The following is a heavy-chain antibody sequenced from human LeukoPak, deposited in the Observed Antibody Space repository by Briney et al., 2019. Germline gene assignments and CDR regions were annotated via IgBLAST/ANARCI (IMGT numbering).Heavy chain of an antibody. D-gene: IGHD3-3*01. V-gene: IGHV3-11*01. Sequence: GGSLRLSCAASGFTFSDYYMSWIRQAPGKGLEWVSYISSSGSTIYYADSVKGRFTISRDNAKNSLYLQMNSLRAEDTAVYYCARGLRFLEWLLSLYSYGMDVWGQGTTVTVSS. J-gene: IGHJ6*02. CDR3: ARGLRFLEWLLSLYSYGMDV. CDR1: GFTFSDYY. CDR2: ISSSGSTI.